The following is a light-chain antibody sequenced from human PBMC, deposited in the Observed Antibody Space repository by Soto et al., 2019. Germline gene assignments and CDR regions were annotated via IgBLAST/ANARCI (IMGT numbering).Light chain of an antibody. CDR2: GAS. Sequence: EIVMTQSPATLSVSPGERATLSCRASQNVYGNLAWYQQKPGQPPRLLISGASTRATGIPARFSGSGSGTEFTLTISSLQSEDFAVYYCQQYNNWPRTFGHGTKVDIK. V-gene: IGKV3-15*01. CDR1: QNVYGN. J-gene: IGKJ1*01. CDR3: QQYNNWPRT.